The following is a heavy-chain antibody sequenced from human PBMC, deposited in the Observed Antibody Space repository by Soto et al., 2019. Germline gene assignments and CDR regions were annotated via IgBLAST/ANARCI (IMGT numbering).Heavy chain of an antibody. D-gene: IGHD3-22*01. J-gene: IGHJ3*02. CDR2: INHSGST. V-gene: IGHV4-34*01. Sequence: SETLSLTCAVYGGSFSGYYWSWIRQPPGKGLEWIGEINHSGSTNYNPSPKSRVTISVDTSKNQFSLKLSSVTAADTAVYYCARGDGGGYYLYAFDIWGQGTMVTVSS. CDR1: GGSFSGYY. CDR3: ARGDGGGYYLYAFDI.